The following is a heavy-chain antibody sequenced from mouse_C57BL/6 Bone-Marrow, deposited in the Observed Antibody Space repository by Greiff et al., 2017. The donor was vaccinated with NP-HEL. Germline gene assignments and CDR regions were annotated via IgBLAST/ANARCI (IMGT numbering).Heavy chain of an antibody. Sequence: QVQLKQPGAELVKPGASVKMSCKASGYTFTSYWITWVKQRPGQGLEWIGDIYPGSGSTNYNEKFKSKATLTVDTSSSTAYMQLSSLTSEDSAVYYCAWADGYYGDYYAMDYWGQGTAVTVSS. J-gene: IGHJ4*01. V-gene: IGHV1-55*01. CDR3: AWADGYYGDYYAMDY. D-gene: IGHD2-3*01. CDR2: IYPGSGST. CDR1: GYTFTSYW.